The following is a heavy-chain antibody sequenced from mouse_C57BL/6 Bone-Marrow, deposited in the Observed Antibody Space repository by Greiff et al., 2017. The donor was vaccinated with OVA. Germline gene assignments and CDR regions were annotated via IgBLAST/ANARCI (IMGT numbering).Heavy chain of an antibody. D-gene: IGHD1-1*01. Sequence: QVQLKQPGTELVKPGASVKLSCKASGYTFTSYWMHWVKQRPGQGLEWIGNINPNNGGTTYNEKFKSKATLTVDKSSRTAYLQLSSLTSENSAVYYCARSYYYNGYYYAMDYWGQGTSVTVSS. J-gene: IGHJ4*01. CDR2: INPNNGGT. CDR1: GYTFTSYW. V-gene: IGHV1-53*01. CDR3: ARSYYYNGYYYAMDY.